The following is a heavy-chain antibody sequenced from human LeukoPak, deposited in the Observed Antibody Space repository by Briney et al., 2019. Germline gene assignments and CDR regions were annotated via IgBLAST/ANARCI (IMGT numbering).Heavy chain of an antibody. CDR1: GFTFSDYY. CDR3: AREDNLSDAFDI. Sequence: GGSLRLSCAASGFTFSDYYMSWIRQAPGKGLAWVSYISSSGTTIYYADSVKGRFTISRDNAKNSVNLQVNSLRAEDTAVYFCAREDNLSDAFDIWGQGTMVTVSS. CDR2: ISSSGTTI. J-gene: IGHJ3*02. D-gene: IGHD1-1*01. V-gene: IGHV3-11*01.